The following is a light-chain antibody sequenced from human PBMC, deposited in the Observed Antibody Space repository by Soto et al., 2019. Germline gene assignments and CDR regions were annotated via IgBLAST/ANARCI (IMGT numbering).Light chain of an antibody. V-gene: IGKV3-15*01. CDR2: GAS. J-gene: IGKJ5*01. CDR3: QQYDKWPIT. Sequence: EIVMTQSPATLSVSPGERATLSCRASQSVSNNLGWYQQKPGQAPRLLIYGASTRATGIPARFSGSGSGTEFTLTISSLQSEDFAVYYCQQYDKWPITFGQGTRLEIK. CDR1: QSVSNN.